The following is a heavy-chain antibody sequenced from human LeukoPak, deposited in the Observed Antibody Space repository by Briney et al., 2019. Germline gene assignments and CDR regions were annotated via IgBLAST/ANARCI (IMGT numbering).Heavy chain of an antibody. Sequence: GGSLRLSCAASGFTFDDYAMHWVRQAPGKGREWVSGISWNSGSIGYADSVKGRFTISRDNAKNSLYLQMNSLRPEDTALYYCAKDIGLGIDYWGRGTLVTVSS. J-gene: IGHJ4*02. CDR2: ISWNSGSI. V-gene: IGHV3-9*01. CDR3: AKDIGLGIDY. CDR1: GFTFDDYA. D-gene: IGHD3-10*01.